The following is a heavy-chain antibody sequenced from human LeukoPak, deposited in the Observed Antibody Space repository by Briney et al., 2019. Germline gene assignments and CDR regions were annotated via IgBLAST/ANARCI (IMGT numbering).Heavy chain of an antibody. J-gene: IGHJ5*02. CDR1: GFSLSTSGVG. V-gene: IGHV2-5*01. CDR2: IYWNDDK. CDR3: AHTLTFGGYFDWLGSYNWFDP. D-gene: IGHD3-9*01. Sequence: SGPTLVNPTQTLTLTCTFSGFSLSTSGVGVGWIRQPPGKALEWLALIYWNDDKRYSPSLKSRLTITKDTSKNQVVLTMTNMDPVDTATYYCAHTLTFGGYFDWLGSYNWFDPWGQGTLVTVSS.